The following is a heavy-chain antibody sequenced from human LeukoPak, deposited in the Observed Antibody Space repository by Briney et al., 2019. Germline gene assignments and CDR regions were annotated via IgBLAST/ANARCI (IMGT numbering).Heavy chain of an antibody. CDR2: ISSSSSYI. J-gene: IGHJ3*02. CDR1: GFTFSSYS. D-gene: IGHD6-6*01. Sequence: GGSLRLSCAASGFTFSSYSMNWVRQAPGKGLEWVSSISSSSSYIYYADSVKGRFTISRDNAKNSLYLQMNSLRAEGTAVYYCARTLGIAARRDAFDIWGQGTMVTVSS. CDR3: ARTLGIAARRDAFDI. V-gene: IGHV3-21*01.